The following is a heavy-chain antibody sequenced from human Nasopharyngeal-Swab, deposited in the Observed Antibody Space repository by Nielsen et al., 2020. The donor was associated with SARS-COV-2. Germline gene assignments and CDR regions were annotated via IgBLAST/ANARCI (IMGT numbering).Heavy chain of an antibody. D-gene: IGHD5-18*01. CDR3: ARDLRGYSYGYDY. J-gene: IGHJ4*02. V-gene: IGHV1-24*01. CDR2: FDPEDGET. Sequence: ASVKVSCKVSGYTLTELSMHWVRQAPGKGLEWMGGFDPEDGETIYAQKFQGRVTITRDTSASTAYMELSSLRSEDTAVYYCARDLRGYSYGYDYWGQGTLVTVSS. CDR1: GYTLTELS.